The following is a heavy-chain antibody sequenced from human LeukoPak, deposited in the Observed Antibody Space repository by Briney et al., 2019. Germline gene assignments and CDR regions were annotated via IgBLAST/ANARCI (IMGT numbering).Heavy chain of an antibody. J-gene: IGHJ4*02. CDR3: AKDRENYGDCFDY. CDR1: GFTFSDYQ. V-gene: IGHV3-11*04. D-gene: IGHD4-17*01. Sequence: GGSLRLSCAASGFTFSDYQMTWIRQAPGKGLDWISYISSSGTTTYYADSVKGRFTISRDNAKNTLYLQMNSLRAEDTAVYYCAKDRENYGDCFDYWGQGTLVTVSS. CDR2: ISSSGTTT.